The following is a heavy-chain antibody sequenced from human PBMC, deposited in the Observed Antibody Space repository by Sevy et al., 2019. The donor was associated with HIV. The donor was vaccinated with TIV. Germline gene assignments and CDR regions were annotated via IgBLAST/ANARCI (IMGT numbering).Heavy chain of an antibody. Sequence: GGSLRLSCAASGFTFSSYAMSWVRQAPGKGLEWVSSISGSGSFTYYADSVKGHFTISRDNSKNTLYQQMTSLRAEDTAVYYCAKEGQGEYYDSSGSFDYWGQGTLVTVSS. J-gene: IGHJ4*02. D-gene: IGHD3-22*01. CDR3: AKEGQGEYYDSSGSFDY. CDR2: ISGSGSFT. V-gene: IGHV3-23*01. CDR1: GFTFSSYA.